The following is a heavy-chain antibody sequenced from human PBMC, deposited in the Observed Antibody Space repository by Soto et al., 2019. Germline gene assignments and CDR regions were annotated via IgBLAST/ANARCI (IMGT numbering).Heavy chain of an antibody. J-gene: IGHJ4*02. CDR2: INPNSGGT. CDR1: GYTFTGYY. V-gene: IGHV1-2*02. CDR3: ARGIDSSCWYPLDY. Sequence: ASVKVSCKASGYTFTGYYMHWVRPAPGQGLEWMGWINPNSGGTNYAQRFQGRVTMTRDTAISTAYMELSRLRSDDTAVYYCARGIDSSCWYPLDYWCQGTLVNVSS. D-gene: IGHD6-19*01.